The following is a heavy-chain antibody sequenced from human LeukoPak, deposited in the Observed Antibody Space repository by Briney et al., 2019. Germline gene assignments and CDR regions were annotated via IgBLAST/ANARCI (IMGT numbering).Heavy chain of an antibody. CDR1: RFTFSSYG. Sequence: TGGSLRLSCAASRFTFSSYGMHWVRQAPGKGLEWVAFIRFDGSYNYYADSVKGRFTISRDNSKNTLYLQMNSLKTEDTAVYYCTTLRPYIQPRWGQGTMVTVSS. D-gene: IGHD5-18*01. CDR3: TTLRPYIQPR. CDR2: IRFDGSYN. J-gene: IGHJ3*01. V-gene: IGHV3-30*02.